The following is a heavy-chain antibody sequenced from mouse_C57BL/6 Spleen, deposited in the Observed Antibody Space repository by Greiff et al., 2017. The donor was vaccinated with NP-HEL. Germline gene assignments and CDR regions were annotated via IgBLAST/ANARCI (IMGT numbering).Heavy chain of an antibody. CDR1: GYTFTSYW. D-gene: IGHD1-1*01. CDR2: INPSNGGT. J-gene: IGHJ4*01. Sequence: QVHVKQSGTELVKPGASVKLSCKASGYTFTSYWMHWVKQRPGQGLEWIGNINPSNGGTNYNEKFKSKATLTVDKSSSTAYMQLSSLTSEDSAVYYCARFTVVATDYAMDYWGQGTSVTVSS. V-gene: IGHV1-53*01. CDR3: ARFTVVATDYAMDY.